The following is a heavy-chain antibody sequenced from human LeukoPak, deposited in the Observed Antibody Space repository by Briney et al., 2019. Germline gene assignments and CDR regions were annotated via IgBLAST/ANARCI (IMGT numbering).Heavy chain of an antibody. CDR3: ARDRLGSSGWRYYFDY. D-gene: IGHD6-19*01. CDR1: LGSISSGSYY. V-gene: IGHV4-61*02. J-gene: IGHJ4*02. CDR2: IYTSGST. Sequence: SQTLSLTCTVSLGSISSGSYYWSSIRQPAGRGLEWIGRIYTSGSTNYNPSLKSRVTISVDTSKNQFSLKLSSVTAAETAVYYCARDRLGSSGWRYYFDYWGQGTLVTVSS.